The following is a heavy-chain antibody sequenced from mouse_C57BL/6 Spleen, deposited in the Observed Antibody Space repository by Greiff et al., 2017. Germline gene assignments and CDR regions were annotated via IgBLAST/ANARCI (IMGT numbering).Heavy chain of an antibody. CDR3: ARHYYAEGFAY. V-gene: IGHV1-80*01. CDR1: GYAFSSYW. J-gene: IGHJ3*01. D-gene: IGHD1-2*01. Sequence: QVHVKQSGAELVKPGASVKISCKASGYAFSSYWMNWVKQRPGKGLEWIGQIYPGDGDTNYNGKFKGKATLTADKSSSTAYMQLSSLTSEDSAVYFCARHYYAEGFAYWGQGTLVTVSA. CDR2: IYPGDGDT.